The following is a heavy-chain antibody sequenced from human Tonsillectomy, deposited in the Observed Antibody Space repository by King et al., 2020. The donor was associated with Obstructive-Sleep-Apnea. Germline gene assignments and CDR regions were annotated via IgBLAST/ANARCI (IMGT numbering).Heavy chain of an antibody. CDR3: ARDREMITFGGVIAYGMDV. D-gene: IGHD3-16*02. J-gene: IGHJ6*02. CDR1: GGSISSYY. CDR2: IYYSGSP. Sequence: QLQESGPGLVKPSETLSLTCTVSGGSISSYYWSWIRQPPGKGLEWIGYIYYSGSPDYNPSLNSRVTISVDTSKNQFSLTLSSVTAADTAVYYCARDREMITFGGVIAYGMDVWGQGTTVTVSS. V-gene: IGHV4-59*01.